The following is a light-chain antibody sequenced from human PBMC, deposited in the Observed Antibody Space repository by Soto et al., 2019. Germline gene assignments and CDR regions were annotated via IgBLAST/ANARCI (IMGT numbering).Light chain of an antibody. V-gene: IGLV2-14*01. CDR1: SSDVGGYNY. CDR3: SSYTSSSTSYVV. Sequence: QSVLTQPASVSGSPGQSITISCTGTSSDVGGYNYVSWYQQYPGKAPKLMIYDISNRPSGVSNRFSGSKSGNTASLTISGLQAEDEADYYCSSYTSSSTSYVVFGGGTQLTVL. J-gene: IGLJ2*01. CDR2: DIS.